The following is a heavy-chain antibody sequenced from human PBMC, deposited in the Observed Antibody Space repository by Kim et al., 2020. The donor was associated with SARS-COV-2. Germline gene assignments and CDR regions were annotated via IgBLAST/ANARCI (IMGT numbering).Heavy chain of an antibody. J-gene: IGHJ4*02. Sequence: SPALRSGVTISVATSKDQFSLKLSSVTAADTAVYYCAGAHQGAGTFLFDYWGQGTLVTVSS. V-gene: IGHV4-59*01. D-gene: IGHD6-19*01. CDR3: AGAHQGAGTFLFDY.